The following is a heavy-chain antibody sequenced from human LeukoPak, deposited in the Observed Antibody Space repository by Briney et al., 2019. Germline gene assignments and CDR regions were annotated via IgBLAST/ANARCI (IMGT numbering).Heavy chain of an antibody. CDR2: INPSGDST. J-gene: IGHJ4*02. CDR3: ARGYDSSGYGYLFKAPTNGFDY. Sequence: ASVKVSCKASGYTFTSYYMHWVRQAPGQGLEWMGIINPSGDSTSYTKKFQGRVTMTRDTSTSTVYMELSSLRSEDTAVYYCARGYDSSGYGYLFKAPTNGFDYWGQGTLVTVSS. V-gene: IGHV1-46*01. CDR1: GYTFTSYY. D-gene: IGHD3-22*01.